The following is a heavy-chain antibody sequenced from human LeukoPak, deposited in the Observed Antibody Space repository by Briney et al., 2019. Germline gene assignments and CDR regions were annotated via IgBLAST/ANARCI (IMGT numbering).Heavy chain of an antibody. CDR2: INPSGGST. CDR1: GYTFTSYY. V-gene: IGHV1-46*01. Sequence: ASVKVSCKASGYTFTSYYMHWVRQAPGQGLEWMGIINPSGGSTSYAQKFQGRVTMTRYTSTSTVYVELSSLRSEDTAVYYCARDGETTVTTFPFDYWGQGTLVTVSS. D-gene: IGHD4-17*01. CDR3: ARDGETTVTTFPFDY. J-gene: IGHJ4*02.